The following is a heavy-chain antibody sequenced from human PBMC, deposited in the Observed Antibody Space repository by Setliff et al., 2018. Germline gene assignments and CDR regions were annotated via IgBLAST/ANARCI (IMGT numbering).Heavy chain of an antibody. CDR2: INQSGNT. V-gene: IGHV4-34*01. CDR1: GGSFSTYY. CDR3: RFWSSYYKNDY. Sequence: SETLSLTCAVYGGSFSTYYWGWIRQSPGKRPEWIAEINQSGNTNYNPSLNSRVSVSVDTPTNQFSLKVFSVTAADTAVYYCRFWSSYYKNDYWAQGTLVTVS. D-gene: IGHD3-3*01. J-gene: IGHJ4*02.